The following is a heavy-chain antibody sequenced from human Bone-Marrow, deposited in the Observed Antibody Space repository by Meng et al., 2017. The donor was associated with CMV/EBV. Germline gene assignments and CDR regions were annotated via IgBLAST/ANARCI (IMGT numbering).Heavy chain of an antibody. V-gene: IGHV3-74*01. CDR3: VRDGHSWNFDY. CDR2: IKGDGSHT. D-gene: IGHD6-13*01. Sequence: GESLKISCAASGFTVSSNYMSWVRQAPGKGLLWVSRIKGDGSHTIYGDSVKGRFTISRDNAKNTLYLQMNTLRVEDTAVYYCVRDGHSWNFDYWGQGSLVTVSS. J-gene: IGHJ4*02. CDR1: GFTVSSNY.